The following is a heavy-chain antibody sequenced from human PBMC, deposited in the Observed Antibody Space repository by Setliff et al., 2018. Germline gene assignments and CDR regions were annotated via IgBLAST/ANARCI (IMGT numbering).Heavy chain of an antibody. V-gene: IGHV3-7*01. J-gene: IGHJ4*02. D-gene: IGHD6-19*01. CDR1: EFTFSNYW. CDR2: IKQDESEK. Sequence: PGGSLRLSCAASEFTFSNYWMSWVRQAPGKGLEWVANIKQDESEKHYVGSVKGRFTISRDNARNSVYLQMYSLRAEDAAVYYCATSDWYAAFDHWGQGTLVTVSS. CDR3: ATSDWYAAFDH.